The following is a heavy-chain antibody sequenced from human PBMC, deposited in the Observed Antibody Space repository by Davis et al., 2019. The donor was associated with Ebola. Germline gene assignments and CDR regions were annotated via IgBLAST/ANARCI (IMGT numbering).Heavy chain of an antibody. CDR1: GYTFTSYG. J-gene: IGHJ6*02. Sequence: ASVKVSCKASGYTFTSYGISWVRQAPGQGLEWMGWISAYNGNTNYAQKLQGRVTMTTDTSTSTAYMELRSLRSDDTAVYYCARDPSIVVVPAAIYYYYGMDVWGQGTTVSVSS. CDR2: ISAYNGNT. D-gene: IGHD2-2*01. CDR3: ARDPSIVVVPAAIYYYYGMDV. V-gene: IGHV1-18*01.